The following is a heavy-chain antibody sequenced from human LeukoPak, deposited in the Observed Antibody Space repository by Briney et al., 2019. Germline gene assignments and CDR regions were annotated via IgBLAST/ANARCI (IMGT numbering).Heavy chain of an antibody. CDR3: ARVRGIAAAAPDY. CDR2: ISANNNNT. V-gene: IGHV1-18*01. D-gene: IGHD6-13*01. CDR1: GYSFTTYG. Sequence: GASVKVSCKASGYSFTTYGISWVRQAPGQGLEWMGWISANNNNTDNVQKLQGRVTMTTDTSTSTAYMELRSLRSDDTAVYYCARVRGIAAAAPDYWGQGTLVTVSS. J-gene: IGHJ4*02.